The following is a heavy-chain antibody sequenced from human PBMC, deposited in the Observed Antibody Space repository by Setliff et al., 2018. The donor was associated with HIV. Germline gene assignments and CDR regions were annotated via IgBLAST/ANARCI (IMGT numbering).Heavy chain of an antibody. CDR1: GDSVSGYY. D-gene: IGHD6-13*01. CDR2: VHSSAIS. J-gene: IGHJ3*02. V-gene: IGHV4-4*07. Sequence: KTSETLSLTCAVSGDSVSGYYWSWIRQSAGRGLEWIGRVHSSAISNYNPSLKGRVAMSVDTAKNQFSLKLTSVSAADTAVYFCARDRIEVIAETPHDVFDIWGRGTMVTVSS. CDR3: ARDRIEVIAETPHDVFDI.